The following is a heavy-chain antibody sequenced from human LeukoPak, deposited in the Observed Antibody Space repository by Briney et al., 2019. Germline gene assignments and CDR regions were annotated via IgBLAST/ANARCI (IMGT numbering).Heavy chain of an antibody. Sequence: PSGTRALTSGDAVGYINSINCWSWVRQPPGQGLEWIGEISLTGLTHYNPSLESRVTVSLDKSKNQLSLKLTSVTAADTAVYYCSRENGAFSPFGYWGQGTLVSVLS. D-gene: IGHD2-8*01. CDR1: VGYINSINC. V-gene: IGHV4-4*02. CDR3: SRENGAFSPFGY. CDR2: ISLTGLT. J-gene: IGHJ4*02.